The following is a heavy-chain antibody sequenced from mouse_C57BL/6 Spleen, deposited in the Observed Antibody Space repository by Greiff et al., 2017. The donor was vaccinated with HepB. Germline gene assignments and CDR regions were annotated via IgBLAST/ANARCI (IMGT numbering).Heavy chain of an antibody. J-gene: IGHJ4*01. V-gene: IGHV7-1*01. CDR3: ARDLDAMDY. CDR1: GFTFSDFY. CDR2: SRNKANDYTT. Sequence: EVQGVESGGGLVQSGRSLRLSCATSGFTFSDFYMEWVRQAPGKGLEWIAASRNKANDYTTEYSASVKGRFIVSRDTSQSILYLQMNALRAEDTAIYYCARDLDAMDYWGQGTSVTVSS.